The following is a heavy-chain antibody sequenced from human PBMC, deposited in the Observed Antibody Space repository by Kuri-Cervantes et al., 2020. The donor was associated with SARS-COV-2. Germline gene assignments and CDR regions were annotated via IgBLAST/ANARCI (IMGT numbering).Heavy chain of an antibody. CDR2: ISWNSGSI. Sequence: GGSLRLSCAASGFTFDDYAMHWVRQAPGKGLEWVSGISWNSGSIGYADSVKGRFTISRDNAKNSLYLQMNSLRAEDTALYYCAKVQRYGEFGGLRYWGQGTLVTVSS. CDR1: GFTFDDYA. J-gene: IGHJ4*02. CDR3: AKVQRYGEFGGLRY. V-gene: IGHV3-9*01. D-gene: IGHD4-17*01.